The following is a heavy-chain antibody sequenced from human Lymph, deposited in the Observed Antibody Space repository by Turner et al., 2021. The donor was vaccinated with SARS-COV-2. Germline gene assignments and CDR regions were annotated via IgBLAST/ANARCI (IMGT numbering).Heavy chain of an antibody. D-gene: IGHD3-10*01. Sequence: QLQLQESGPGLVKPSETLSPTCTVSGGSISSSSHYWGWIRQPPGRGLEWIGHIYYSGSNYYNPSLKSRVTISVDTSKNQFSLKLSSVTAADTAVYYCARLVRRAEYYFTTGAREPWSPSPQ. CDR3: ARLVRRAEYYFTT. CDR1: GGSISSSSHY. J-gene: IGHJ4*02. CDR2: IYYSGSN. V-gene: IGHV4-39*01.